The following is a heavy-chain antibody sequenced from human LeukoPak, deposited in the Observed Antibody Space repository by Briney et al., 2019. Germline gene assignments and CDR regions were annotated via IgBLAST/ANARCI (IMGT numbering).Heavy chain of an antibody. Sequence: ASVKVSCKASGYTFTSYYMHWVRQAPGQGLEWMGIIDPSGGSTTYAQKLQGRVTMTRDMSTSTVYMELSSLTSDDTAVYYCARDFNGHKHWGQGTMVTVSS. J-gene: IGHJ3*01. D-gene: IGHD4-17*01. CDR2: IDPSGGST. CDR3: ARDFNGHKH. CDR1: GYTFTSYY. V-gene: IGHV1-46*01.